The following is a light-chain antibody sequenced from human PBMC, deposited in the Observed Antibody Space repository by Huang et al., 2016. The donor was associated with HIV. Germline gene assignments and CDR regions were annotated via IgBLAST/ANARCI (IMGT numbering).Light chain of an antibody. CDR3: QQLRSYPLT. CDR1: QGISTS. Sequence: IQLTQSPSSLSASIGDRVTITCRASQGISTSLAWYQQKPGKAPNLLIFDASSLRSGVPSRFSGRRSGTVFTLSISSLQPEDFATYFCQQLRSYPLTFGGGTKVEIK. V-gene: IGKV1-9*01. J-gene: IGKJ4*01. CDR2: DAS.